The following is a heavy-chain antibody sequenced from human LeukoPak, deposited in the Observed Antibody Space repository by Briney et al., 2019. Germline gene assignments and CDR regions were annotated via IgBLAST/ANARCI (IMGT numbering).Heavy chain of an antibody. CDR2: IIPIFGTA. CDR1: GGTFSSYA. CDR3: ARGLENYYDSSGYDY. Sequence: SVKVSCKASGGTFSSYAISWVRQAPGQGLEWMGRIIPIFGTANYAQKFQGRVTITTDESTSTAYMELSSLRSEDTAVYYCARGLENYYDSSGYDYWGQGTLVTVSS. J-gene: IGHJ4*02. V-gene: IGHV1-69*05. D-gene: IGHD3-22*01.